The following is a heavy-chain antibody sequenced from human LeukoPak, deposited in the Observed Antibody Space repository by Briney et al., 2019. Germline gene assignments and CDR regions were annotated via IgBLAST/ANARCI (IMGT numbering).Heavy chain of an antibody. CDR1: GFTFSSYG. D-gene: IGHD3-9*01. CDR3: ARGRYYDILTGYYPENFDY. CDR2: ISYDGSNK. J-gene: IGHJ4*02. Sequence: GGSLRLSCAASGFTFSSYGMHWVRQAPDKGLEWVAVISYDGSNKYYADSVKGRFTISRDNSKNTLYLQMNSLRAEDTAVYYCARGRYYDILTGYYPENFDYWGQGTLVTVSS. V-gene: IGHV3-30*03.